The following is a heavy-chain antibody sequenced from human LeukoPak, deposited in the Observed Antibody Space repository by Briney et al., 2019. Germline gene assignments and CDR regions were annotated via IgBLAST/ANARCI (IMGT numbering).Heavy chain of an antibody. V-gene: IGHV4-39*07. CDR3: ARSLPRYPPRGGYMDV. Sequence: PSETLSLTCTVSGGSMSSSSYYWGWIRQPPGKGLEWIGSIYNSGSSHYNPSLKSRVTISVDTSKNQFSLKLSSVTAADTAVYYCARSLPRYPPRGGYMDVWGKGTTVTVSS. CDR1: GGSMSSSSYY. D-gene: IGHD1-1*01. CDR2: IYNSGSS. J-gene: IGHJ6*03.